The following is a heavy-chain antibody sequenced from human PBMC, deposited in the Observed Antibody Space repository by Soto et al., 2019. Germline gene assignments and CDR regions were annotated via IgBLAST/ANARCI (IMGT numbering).Heavy chain of an antibody. CDR3: ARAQVGAAAGTFDY. V-gene: IGHV3-7*03. Sequence: SLRLSCAASGFTFSSYWMSWVRQAPGKGLEWVANIKQDGSEKYYVDSVKGRFTISRDNAKNSLYLQMNSLRAEDTAVYYCARAQVGAAAGTFDYWGQGTLVTVYS. CDR2: IKQDGSEK. J-gene: IGHJ4*02. D-gene: IGHD6-13*01. CDR1: GFTFSSYW.